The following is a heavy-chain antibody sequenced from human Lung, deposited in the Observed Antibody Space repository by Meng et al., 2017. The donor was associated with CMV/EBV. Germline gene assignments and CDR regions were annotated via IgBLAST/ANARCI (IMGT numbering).Heavy chain of an antibody. J-gene: IGHJ6*01. CDR2: INNDGSST. CDR1: GFSFSSYW. D-gene: IGHD6-19*01. V-gene: IGHV3-74*01. CDR3: ARDSIVVPGRIYYYAMDV. Sequence: GGSLRPXCAASGFSFSSYWMHWVRQAPGRGLVWVAHINNDGSSTTYADSVKGRFTISRDNAKNTVFLQMHSLGVEDTAVYYCARDSIVVPGRIYYYAMDVWXPGNXVNGAS.